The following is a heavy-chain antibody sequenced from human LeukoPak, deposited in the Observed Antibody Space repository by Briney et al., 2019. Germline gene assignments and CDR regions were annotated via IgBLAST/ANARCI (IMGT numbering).Heavy chain of an antibody. CDR1: GGTFSSYA. V-gene: IGHV1-69*13. J-gene: IGHJ6*03. CDR3: ARDLTVDTAMGGYYMDV. Sequence: SVKVSCKASGGTFSSYAISWVRQAPGQGLEWMGGIIPIFGTADYAQKFQGRVTITADESTSTAYMELSSLRSEDTAVYYCARDLTVDTAMGGYYMDVWGKGTTVTISS. CDR2: IIPIFGTA. D-gene: IGHD5-18*01.